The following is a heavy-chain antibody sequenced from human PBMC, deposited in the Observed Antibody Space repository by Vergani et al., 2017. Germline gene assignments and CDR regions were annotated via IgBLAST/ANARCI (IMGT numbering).Heavy chain of an antibody. CDR3: ARDSRYCSGPSCYVGRDWFDP. Sequence: QVQLVQSGAEVKKPGSSVKVSCKASGGTFSSYTISWVRQAPGQGLEWMGIINPSGGSTSYAQKFQGRVTMTRDTSTSTVYMELSSLRSEDTAVYYCARDSRYCSGPSCYVGRDWFDPWGQGTLVTVSS. CDR2: INPSGGST. J-gene: IGHJ5*02. CDR1: GGTFSSYT. D-gene: IGHD2-2*01. V-gene: IGHV1-46*01.